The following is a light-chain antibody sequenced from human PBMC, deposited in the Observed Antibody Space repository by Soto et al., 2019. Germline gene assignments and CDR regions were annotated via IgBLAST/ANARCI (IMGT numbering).Light chain of an antibody. CDR3: SSYTSSNTLGV. CDR2: DVS. V-gene: IGLV2-14*01. J-gene: IGLJ2*01. CDR1: SSDVDTYNY. Sequence: QSALTQPASVSGSPGQSITISCTGTSSDVDTYNYVSWYQQYPGKAPKLIIHDVSDRPSGVSNRFSGSKSGNTASLTISGLQAEDEADYYCSSYTSSNTLGVFGGGTNLTVL.